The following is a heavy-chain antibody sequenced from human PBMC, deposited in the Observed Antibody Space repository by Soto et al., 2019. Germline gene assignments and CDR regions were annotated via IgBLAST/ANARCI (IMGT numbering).Heavy chain of an antibody. D-gene: IGHD6-13*01. CDR3: ARMASAGTLNWFDP. Sequence: QVQLVQSRDEVKEPGASVRVSCEASGYTFINFDISWVRQAAGQGLEWLGWMNPGSGQTGYASKFQGRVAMTRDASTGTSHLELSSLKSDDTAVYYCARMASAGTLNWFDPWGQGTLVTVSS. CDR1: GYTFINFD. J-gene: IGHJ5*02. CDR2: MNPGSGQT. V-gene: IGHV1-8*02.